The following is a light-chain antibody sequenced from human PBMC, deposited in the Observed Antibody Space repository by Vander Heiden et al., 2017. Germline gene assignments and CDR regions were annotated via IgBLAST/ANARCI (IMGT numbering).Light chain of an antibody. CDR1: SSNIGAGYD. CDR3: QSYDRSLSGSV. CDR2: VNN. J-gene: IGLJ1*01. V-gene: IGLV1-40*01. Sequence: QSVLTQPPHVSGAPGPRVTVSCTGSSSNIGAGYDVHWYQQFPGAAPKLLIFVNNIRPSGVPDRFSGSKSGASASLSITGLQADDEADYYCQSYDRSLSGSVFGTGTKVTVL.